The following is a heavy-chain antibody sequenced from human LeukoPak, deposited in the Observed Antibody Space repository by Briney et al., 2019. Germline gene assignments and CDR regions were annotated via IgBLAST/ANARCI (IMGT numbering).Heavy chain of an antibody. CDR1: GGTFSSYG. Sequence: ASVKVSCKASGGTFSSYGISWVRQAPGQGLEWMGGIIPIFGTAIYTQKFQGRVTITTDASTSTASMELRSLRSDDTAVYYCAIGVPEFINQQYGHFGGKENRVTV. J-gene: IGHJ4*02. CDR2: IIPIFGTA. V-gene: IGHV1-69*05. D-gene: IGHD4-17*01. CDR3: AIGVPEFINQQYGHF.